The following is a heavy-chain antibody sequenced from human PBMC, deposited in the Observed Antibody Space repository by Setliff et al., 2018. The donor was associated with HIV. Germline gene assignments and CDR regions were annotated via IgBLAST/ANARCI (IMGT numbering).Heavy chain of an antibody. CDR1: GFTFSSYG. CDR2: IHYDVSSK. J-gene: IGHJ4*02. V-gene: IGHV3-30*02. Sequence: PGESLKISCAAFGFTFSSYGMHWVRQAPGKGLEWVAFIHYDVSSKYYGDSVKGRFTISRDNSRNTLYLQMNSLRPEDTAVYYCARVFVDTAVLRVLEYYFDSWGRGTLVTVSS. D-gene: IGHD5-18*01. CDR3: ARVFVDTAVLRVLEYYFDS.